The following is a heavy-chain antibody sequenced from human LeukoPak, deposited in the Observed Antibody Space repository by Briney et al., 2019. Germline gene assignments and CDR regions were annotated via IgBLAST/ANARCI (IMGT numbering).Heavy chain of an antibody. CDR3: ARWGTYSSSWLGAFDI. CDR2: IYAGGNT. D-gene: IGHD6-13*01. CDR1: GFTVSRQY. V-gene: IGHV3-53*01. Sequence: GGSLRLSCAASGFTVSRQYMSWVRQAPAQGLEWVSVIYAGGNTYYADSVKGRFTISRDNAKNSLYLQMNSLRAEDTALYYCARWGTYSSSWLGAFDIWGQGTMVTVSS. J-gene: IGHJ3*02.